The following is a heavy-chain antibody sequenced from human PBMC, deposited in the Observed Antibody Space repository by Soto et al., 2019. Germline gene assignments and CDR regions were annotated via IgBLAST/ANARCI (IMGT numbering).Heavy chain of an antibody. V-gene: IGHV1-69*13. CDR1: GGTFSSYA. CDR2: IIPIFGTA. D-gene: IGHD2-2*01. CDR3: ARGRDIVVVPAAIRLGYYYYGMDV. J-gene: IGHJ6*02. Sequence: VASVKVSCKASGGTFSSYAISWVRQAPGQGLEWMGGIIPIFGTANYAQKFQGRVTITADESTSTAYMELSSLRSEDTAVYYCARGRDIVVVPAAIRLGYYYYGMDVWGQGTTVTVSS.